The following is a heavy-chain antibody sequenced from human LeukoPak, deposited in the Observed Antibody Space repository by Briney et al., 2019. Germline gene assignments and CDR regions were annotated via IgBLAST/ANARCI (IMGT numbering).Heavy chain of an antibody. CDR2: ISAY. J-gene: IGHJ4*02. Sequence: GASVKVSCKASGYTFTSYGISWVRQAPGQGLEWMGWISAYAQKFQGRVTMTTDTSTSTAYMELRSLRSDDTAVYYCARRFNYYDSSCYYEGFYFDYWGQGTLVTVSS. CDR3: ARRFNYYDSSCYYEGFYFDY. CDR1: GYTFTSYG. V-gene: IGHV1-18*01. D-gene: IGHD3-22*01.